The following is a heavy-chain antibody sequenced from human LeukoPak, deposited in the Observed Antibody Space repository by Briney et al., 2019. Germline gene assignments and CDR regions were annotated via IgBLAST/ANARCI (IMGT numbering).Heavy chain of an antibody. CDR3: AREGYYDSSGYADY. J-gene: IGHJ4*02. V-gene: IGHV4-34*09. CDR2: INHSGST. D-gene: IGHD3-22*01. CDR1: GGSFSGYY. Sequence: SETLSLTCAVYGGSFSGYYWSWIRQPPGKGLEWIGEINHSGSTYYNPSLKSRVTISVDTSKNQFSLKLSSVTAADTAVYYCAREGYYDSSGYADYWGQGTLVTVSS.